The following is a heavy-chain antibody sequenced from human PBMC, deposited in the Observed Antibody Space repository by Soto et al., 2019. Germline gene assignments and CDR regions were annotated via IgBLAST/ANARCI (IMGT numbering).Heavy chain of an antibody. V-gene: IGHV2-5*02. D-gene: IGHD1-1*01. CDR1: GFSLNTGGVG. CDR3: ARRRAGFVGAWTTSYFDY. Sequence: QITLKESGPTLVKPTQTLTLSCAFSGFSLNTGGVGVGWIRQPPGKDLELLAAIYWDDDKSWSPTLRDRLTTARDTAENQVGLTTPNVDPVDSATYYCARRRAGFVGAWTTSYFDYWGQGTLVTVSS. CDR2: IYWDDDK. J-gene: IGHJ4*02.